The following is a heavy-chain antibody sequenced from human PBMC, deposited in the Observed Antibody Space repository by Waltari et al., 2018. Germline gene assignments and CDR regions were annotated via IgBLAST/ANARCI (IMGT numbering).Heavy chain of an antibody. Sequence: EVQLVQSGAELKKPGESLRISCEASGYTFFSHWISWVRQVPGKGLEWLGRMDPRDSYTKYSPSFHGHVTISVDKSINTAYLQWNSLKASDTATYYCSRHVSGTYYEDYWGQGTLVTVSS. CDR3: SRHVSGTYYEDY. J-gene: IGHJ4*02. CDR2: MDPRDSYT. V-gene: IGHV5-10-1*03. CDR1: GYTFFSHW. D-gene: IGHD1-26*01.